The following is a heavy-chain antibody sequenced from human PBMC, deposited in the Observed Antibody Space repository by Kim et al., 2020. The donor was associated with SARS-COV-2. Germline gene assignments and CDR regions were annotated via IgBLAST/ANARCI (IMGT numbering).Heavy chain of an antibody. Sequence: GGSLRLSCAASGFTFSSYAMSWVRQAPGKGLEWVSAISGSGGSTYYADSVKGRFTISRDNSKNTLYLQMNSLRAEDTAVYYCAKVLSRVRGEIPWDYWGQGTLVTVSS. D-gene: IGHD3-10*01. V-gene: IGHV3-23*01. CDR3: AKVLSRVRGEIPWDY. CDR2: ISGSGGST. CDR1: GFTFSSYA. J-gene: IGHJ4*02.